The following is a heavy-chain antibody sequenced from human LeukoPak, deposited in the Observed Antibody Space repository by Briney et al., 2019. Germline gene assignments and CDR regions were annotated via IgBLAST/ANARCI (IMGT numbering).Heavy chain of an antibody. Sequence: ASVKVSCKGSGYTVAAYYIHCVRQAPGQGLEWMGWINPNTGGPFYAQRFQGRVTMTWDASISTASMELTRVTSDDTAIYYCARHRNSQSTGERDYWGKGTLLTVSS. CDR3: ARHRNSQSTGERDY. D-gene: IGHD1-26*01. CDR1: GYTVAAYY. V-gene: IGHV1-2*02. J-gene: IGHJ4*02. CDR2: INPNTGGP.